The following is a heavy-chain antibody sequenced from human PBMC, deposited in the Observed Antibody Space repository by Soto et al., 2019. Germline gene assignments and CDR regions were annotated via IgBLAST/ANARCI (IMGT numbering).Heavy chain of an antibody. D-gene: IGHD2-2*01. V-gene: IGHV4-31*03. Sequence: SETLSLTCTVSGGSISSGGYYWSWIRQHPGKGLEWIGYIYYSGSTYYNPSLKSRVTISVDTSKNQFSLKLSSVTAADTAVYYCARWIDCSSTSCYAPNWFDPWGQGTLVTVSS. J-gene: IGHJ5*02. CDR1: GGSISSGGYY. CDR3: ARWIDCSSTSCYAPNWFDP. CDR2: IYYSGST.